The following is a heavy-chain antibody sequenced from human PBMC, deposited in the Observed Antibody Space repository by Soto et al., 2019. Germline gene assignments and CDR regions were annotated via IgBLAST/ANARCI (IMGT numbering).Heavy chain of an antibody. J-gene: IGHJ6*03. D-gene: IGHD3-16*01. Sequence: GGSLRLSCAASGFTFSSYAMSWVRQAPGKGLEWVSAISGSGGSTYYADSVKGRFTISRDNSKNTLYLQMNSLRAEDTAVYYCAKGGKLIYYYYYYMDVWGKGTTVTVSS. CDR3: AKGGKLIYYYYYYMDV. V-gene: IGHV3-23*01. CDR1: GFTFSSYA. CDR2: ISGSGGST.